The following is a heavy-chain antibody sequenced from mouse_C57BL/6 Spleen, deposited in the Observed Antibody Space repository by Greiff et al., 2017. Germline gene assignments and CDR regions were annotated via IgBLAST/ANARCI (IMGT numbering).Heavy chain of an antibody. V-gene: IGHV1-69*01. CDR3: ARSARDWYVDV. J-gene: IGHJ1*03. D-gene: IGHD6-1*01. CDR2: LDPSDSYT. CDR1: GYTFTSYW. Sequence: QVQLQQPGAELVMPGASVKLSCKASGYTFTSYWMHWVKQRPGQGLEWIGELDPSDSYTNYNQQFKGKSTLTVDKSSSTSYMQLSSLTSEDSAVYYCARSARDWYVDVWGTGTTGTVSS.